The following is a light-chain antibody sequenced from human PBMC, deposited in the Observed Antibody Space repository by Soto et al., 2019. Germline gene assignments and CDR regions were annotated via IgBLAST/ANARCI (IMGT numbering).Light chain of an antibody. V-gene: IGKV2-28*01. Sequence: DIVMTQCPLSLPVTPGEPASISCRSMQSLLHSNGYNYLDWYLQKPGQSPQLLIYLGSNRASGVPDRFSGSGSGTDFTLKISRVEAEDVGVYYCMQPLQSWTFGQGTKVDIK. CDR3: MQPLQSWT. J-gene: IGKJ1*01. CDR2: LGS. CDR1: QSLLHSNGYNY.